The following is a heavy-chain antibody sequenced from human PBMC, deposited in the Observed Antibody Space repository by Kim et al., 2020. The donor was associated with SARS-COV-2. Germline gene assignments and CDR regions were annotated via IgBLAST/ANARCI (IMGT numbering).Heavy chain of an antibody. CDR3: ARDIRSSSSGSYF. Sequence: YYADSVKGRFTVSRDNANTALYLQMDSLRVDDTAVYYCARDIRSSSSGSYFWGQGTRVIVSS. V-gene: IGHV3-48*03. D-gene: IGHD6-6*01. J-gene: IGHJ4*02.